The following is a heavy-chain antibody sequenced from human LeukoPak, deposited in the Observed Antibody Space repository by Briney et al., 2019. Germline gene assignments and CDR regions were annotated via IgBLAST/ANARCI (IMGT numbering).Heavy chain of an antibody. CDR2: ISSSGSTI. V-gene: IGHV3-11*01. Sequence: GGSLRLSCAASGFTFSDYYMSWLRQAPGKGLEGVSYISSSGSTIYYADSVKGRFTISRDNAKNSLYLQMNSLRAEDTAVYYCATSLSYYDSSGYYQDYWGQGTLVTVSS. CDR1: GFTFSDYY. CDR3: ATSLSYYDSSGYYQDY. D-gene: IGHD3-22*01. J-gene: IGHJ4*02.